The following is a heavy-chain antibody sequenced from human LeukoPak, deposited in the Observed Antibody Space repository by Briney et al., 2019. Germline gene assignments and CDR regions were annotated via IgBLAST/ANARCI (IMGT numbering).Heavy chain of an antibody. J-gene: IGHJ4*02. V-gene: IGHV3-53*01. D-gene: IGHD2-15*01. CDR2: IYSGGST. CDR3: ARGLAASTSYYFDY. Sequence: GGSLRLSCAASGFTVSSNYMSWVRQAPGKGLEWVSVIYSGGSTFYADSVKGRFTISRDNSKNTLYLQMNGLRAEDTAVYYCARGLAASTSYYFDYWGQGALVTVSS. CDR1: GFTVSSNY.